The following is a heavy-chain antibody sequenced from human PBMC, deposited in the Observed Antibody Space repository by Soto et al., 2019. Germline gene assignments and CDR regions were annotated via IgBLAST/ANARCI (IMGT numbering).Heavy chain of an antibody. V-gene: IGHV3-74*01. CDR2: IHGDGSST. J-gene: IGHJ4*02. D-gene: IGHD7-27*01. CDR3: ARNWGPDY. Sequence: PGGSLRLSCAASGFTFSSYWMHWVRQAPGKGLVWVSRIHGDGSSTSYADSVKGRFTISRDNAKNTLYLQMNSLRTEDTAVYYCARNWGPDYWGQGTLATVSS. CDR1: GFTFSSYW.